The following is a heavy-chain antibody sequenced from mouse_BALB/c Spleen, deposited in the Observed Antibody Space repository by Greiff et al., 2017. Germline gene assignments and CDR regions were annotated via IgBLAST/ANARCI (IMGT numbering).Heavy chain of an antibody. CDR1: GYTFTSYV. CDR3: ARWGLRRYFDV. J-gene: IGHJ1*01. CDR2: INPYNDGT. D-gene: IGHD2-4*01. V-gene: IGHV1-14*01. Sequence: VQLKESGPELVKPGASVKMSCKASGYTFTSYVMHWVKQKPGQGLEWIGYINPYNDGTKYNEKFKGKATLTSDKSSSTAYMELSSLTSEDSAVYYCARWGLRRYFDVWGAGTTVTVSS.